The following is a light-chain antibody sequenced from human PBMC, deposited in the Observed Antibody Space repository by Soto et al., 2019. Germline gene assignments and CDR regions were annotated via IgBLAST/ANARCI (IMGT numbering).Light chain of an antibody. CDR1: SSDVGDYNY. V-gene: IGLV2-8*01. CDR2: EVS. J-gene: IGLJ2*01. Sequence: QSALTQPPSASGSPGQSVTISCTGTSSDVGDYNYVSWYQQHPGKAPKLMIYEVSKRPSGVPDRFSGSKSGNTASLTVSGLQAEGEADYYCSSYAGSNNFVFGGGTKVTVL. CDR3: SSYAGSNNFV.